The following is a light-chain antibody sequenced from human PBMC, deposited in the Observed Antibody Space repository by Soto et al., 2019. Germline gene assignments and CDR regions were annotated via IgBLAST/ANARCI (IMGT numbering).Light chain of an antibody. CDR3: QQYDRTPPT. V-gene: IGKV3-20*01. J-gene: IGKJ1*01. CDR1: QSVNSNY. Sequence: EIVLTQSPGTLSLSPGDRATLSCRASQSVNSNYLAWYQRKPGQAPRLLIYGASNRATDIPYRFSASGSGTDFTLTITRLEAEDFAVYYCQQYDRTPPTFGQGTKVDVK. CDR2: GAS.